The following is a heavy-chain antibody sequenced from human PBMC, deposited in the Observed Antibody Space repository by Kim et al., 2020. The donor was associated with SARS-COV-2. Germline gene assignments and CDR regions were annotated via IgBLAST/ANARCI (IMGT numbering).Heavy chain of an antibody. V-gene: IGHV3-23*01. D-gene: IGHD2-21*01. CDR2: ISGGAVNK. Sequence: GGSLRLSCVASGFTFDTYAMSWVRQAQGKGLEWVSVISGGAVNKFYADSVRGRFTISRDNSKNTLYLQMKSLRDDDTALYYCAKMVIMDGYNYFYYYAMDVWGQGTTVTVSS. CDR1: GFTFDTYA. CDR3: AKMVIMDGYNYFYYYAMDV. J-gene: IGHJ6*02.